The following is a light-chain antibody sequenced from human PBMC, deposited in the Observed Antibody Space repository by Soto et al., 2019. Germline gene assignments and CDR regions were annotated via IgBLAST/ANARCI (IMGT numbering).Light chain of an antibody. Sequence: DIQLTQSPSFLSASVGDRFTITCRASQGISNYLAWYQQKPGKAPNLLIHTASSLQPGVPSRFSGSGSGTEFTLTISSLQPEDFATYYCQQRHSYPITFGQGTRLEIK. J-gene: IGKJ5*01. CDR2: TAS. CDR1: QGISNY. V-gene: IGKV1-9*01. CDR3: QQRHSYPIT.